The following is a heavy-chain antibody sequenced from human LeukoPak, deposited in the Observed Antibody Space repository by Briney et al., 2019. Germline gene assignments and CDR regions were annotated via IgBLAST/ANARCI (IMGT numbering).Heavy chain of an antibody. D-gene: IGHD6-6*01. CDR1: GGSISTYY. CDR3: AREHQLVWDY. Sequence: ASETLSLTCTVSGGSISTYYGNWIRQPPGKGLEWIGYIYYTGSTNYNPSLKSRVTMSLDTSRNRFSLELSSVTAADTAVYYCAREHQLVWDYWGQGSLVTVSS. CDR2: IYYTGST. V-gene: IGHV4-59*01. J-gene: IGHJ4*02.